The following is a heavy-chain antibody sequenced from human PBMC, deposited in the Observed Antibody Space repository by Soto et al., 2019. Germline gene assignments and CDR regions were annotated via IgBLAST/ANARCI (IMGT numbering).Heavy chain of an antibody. CDR1: GFTLSAFA. CDR2: IRGSGDTT. V-gene: IGHV3-23*01. CDR3: AKDGGGGYIAGIDC. J-gene: IGHJ4*02. D-gene: IGHD3-16*01. Sequence: EVQLLESGGGLEQPGGSLRLSCAASGFTLSAFAMSWVRQAPGKGLEWVSAIRGSGDTTYYADSVRGRFTISRDNSKNTLHLQMNSLRAEDTAVYYCAKDGGGGYIAGIDCWGQGTLVTVSS.